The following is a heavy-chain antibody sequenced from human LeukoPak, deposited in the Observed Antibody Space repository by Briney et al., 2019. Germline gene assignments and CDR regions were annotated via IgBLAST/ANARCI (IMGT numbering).Heavy chain of an antibody. V-gene: IGHV3-13*01. CDR3: TRALGLRRMI. CDR1: GFTVRNYD. CDR2: IGIADDT. D-gene: IGHD6-25*01. J-gene: IGHJ2*01. Sequence: GGSLRLSWAAAGFTVRNYDMHWVRQFPGRGLEWVSAIGIADDTHYPDSVKGRFTISRDNARESLSLQMNSLRVEDTAVYYCTRALGLRRMIWGRGTVVIVSS.